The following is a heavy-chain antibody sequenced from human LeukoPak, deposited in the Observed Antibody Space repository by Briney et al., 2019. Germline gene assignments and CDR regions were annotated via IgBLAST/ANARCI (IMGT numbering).Heavy chain of an antibody. Sequence: GGSLRLSCAASGFTFSSYEMNWVRQAPGKGLEWVSYISSSGSTIYYADSVKGRFTISRDNAKNSLYLQMNSLRAEDTAVYYCARDGPRISSTDYYYGMDVWGEGTTVTVSS. D-gene: IGHD2/OR15-2a*01. J-gene: IGHJ6*04. V-gene: IGHV3-48*03. CDR3: ARDGPRISSTDYYYGMDV. CDR1: GFTFSSYE. CDR2: ISSSGSTI.